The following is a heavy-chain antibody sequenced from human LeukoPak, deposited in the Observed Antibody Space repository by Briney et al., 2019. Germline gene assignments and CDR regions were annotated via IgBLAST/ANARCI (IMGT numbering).Heavy chain of an antibody. CDR3: ARSDSSNWYSRVYYFDY. Sequence: ASVKVSCKASGYTFTGYYIQWVRQAPGQGLEWMGWINPKSGGTNYAKKFQGRVTMTRDTSISTAYMELTRLRSDDTAVYYCARSDSSNWYSRVYYFDYWGQGTLVTVSS. V-gene: IGHV1-2*02. D-gene: IGHD3-22*01. J-gene: IGHJ4*02. CDR1: GYTFTGYY. CDR2: INPKSGGT.